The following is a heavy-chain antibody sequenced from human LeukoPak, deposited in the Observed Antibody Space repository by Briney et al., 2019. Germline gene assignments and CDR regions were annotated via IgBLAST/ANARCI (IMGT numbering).Heavy chain of an antibody. Sequence: SSETLSLTCTVSGGSISSYYWSWIRQPPGKGLEWIGYIYYSGSTNYNPSLKSRVTISVDTSKNQFSLKLSSVTAADTAVYYCARQFYTAIVLFWFDPWGLGTLVTVSS. J-gene: IGHJ5*02. V-gene: IGHV4-59*08. CDR2: IYYSGST. D-gene: IGHD5-18*01. CDR3: ARQFYTAIVLFWFDP. CDR1: GGSISSYY.